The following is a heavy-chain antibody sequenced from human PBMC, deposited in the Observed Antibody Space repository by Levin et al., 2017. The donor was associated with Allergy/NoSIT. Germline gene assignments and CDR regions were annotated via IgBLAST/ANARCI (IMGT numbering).Heavy chain of an antibody. V-gene: IGHV1-58*02. J-gene: IGHJ4*02. D-gene: IGHD3-10*01. CDR1: GFTFTSSA. Sequence: SVKVSCKASGFTFTSSAMQWVRQARGQRLEWIGWIVVGSGNTNYAQKFQERVTITRDMSTSTAYMELSSLRSEDTAVYYCAAGYGSGSYYGAPPLGYWGQGTLVTVSS. CDR2: IVVGSGNT. CDR3: AAGYGSGSYYGAPPLGY.